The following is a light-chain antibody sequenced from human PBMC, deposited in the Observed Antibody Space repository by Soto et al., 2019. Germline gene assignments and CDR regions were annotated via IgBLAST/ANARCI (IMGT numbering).Light chain of an antibody. CDR1: SSNIGSNP. CDR2: NNY. J-gene: IGLJ2*01. CDR3: ASWDDSLSGVL. Sequence: QSVLTQSPSASGTPGQRVTISCSGSSSNIGSNPVHWYQQVPGSAPKLLIHNNYQRPARVPDRFSGSESGTSASLAISGLQSEDEADYYCASWDDSLSGVLFGGGTKLTVL. V-gene: IGLV1-44*01.